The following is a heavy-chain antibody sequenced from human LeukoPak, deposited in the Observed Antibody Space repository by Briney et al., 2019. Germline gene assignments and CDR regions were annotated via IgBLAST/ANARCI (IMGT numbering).Heavy chain of an antibody. Sequence: GASVKVSCKASGYTFTSYAMHWVRQAPGQRREWMGWINAGNGNTKYSQEFQGRVTITRDTSASIAYMELSSLRSEEMAVYYCARAEQWMGAFDYWGQGSQVSVSS. CDR2: INAGNGNT. D-gene: IGHD6-19*01. J-gene: IGHJ4*02. CDR3: ARAEQWMGAFDY. V-gene: IGHV1-3*03. CDR1: GYTFTSYA.